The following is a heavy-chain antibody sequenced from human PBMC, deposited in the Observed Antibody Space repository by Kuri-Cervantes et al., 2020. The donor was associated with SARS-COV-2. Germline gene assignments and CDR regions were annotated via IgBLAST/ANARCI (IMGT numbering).Heavy chain of an antibody. Sequence: SQTLSLTCAISGDSVSSNSAAWNWIRQSPSRGLGWLGRTYYRSKWYNDYAVSVKSRITINPDTSKNQFSLKLSSVTAADTAVYYCARDSKYSSSSSYFDYWGQGTLVTVSS. J-gene: IGHJ4*02. CDR1: GDSVSSNSAA. D-gene: IGHD6-6*01. CDR3: ARDSKYSSSSSYFDY. V-gene: IGHV6-1*01. CDR2: TYYRSKWYN.